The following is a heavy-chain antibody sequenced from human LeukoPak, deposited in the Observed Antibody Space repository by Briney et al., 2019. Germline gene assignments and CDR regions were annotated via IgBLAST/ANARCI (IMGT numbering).Heavy chain of an antibody. CDR2: INPNSGGT. Sequence: GASVKVSCKASGYTFSSYDINWVRQAPGQGLEWMGWINPNSGGTNYAQKFQGWVTMTRDTSISTAYMELSRLRSDDTAVYYCARDRDTAMVQYYFDYWGQGTLVTVSS. V-gene: IGHV1-2*04. CDR3: ARDRDTAMVQYYFDY. J-gene: IGHJ4*02. CDR1: GYTFSSYD. D-gene: IGHD5-18*01.